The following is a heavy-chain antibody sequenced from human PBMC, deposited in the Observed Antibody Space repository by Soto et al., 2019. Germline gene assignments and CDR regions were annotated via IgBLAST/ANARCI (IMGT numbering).Heavy chain of an antibody. D-gene: IGHD2-15*01. Sequence: SETLSLTCTVSGGSISSSSYYWGWIRQPPGKGLEWIGSIYYSGSTYYNPSLKSRVTISVDTSKNQFSLKLSSVTAADTAVYYCAGGPDIVVVVAATHLSGPPNWFDPWGQGTLVTVSS. CDR3: AGGPDIVVVVAATHLSGPPNWFDP. J-gene: IGHJ5*02. CDR1: GGSISSSSYY. CDR2: IYYSGST. V-gene: IGHV4-39*07.